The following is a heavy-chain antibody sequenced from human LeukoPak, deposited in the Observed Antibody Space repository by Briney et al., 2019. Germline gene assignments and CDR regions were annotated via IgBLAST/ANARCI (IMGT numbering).Heavy chain of an antibody. Sequence: GGSLRLSCAASGFTFSSYAMSWVRQAPGKGLEWVSAISGSGGSTYYADSVKGRFTISRGNSKNTLYLQMNSLRAEDTAVYYCAKASLYCTNGVCYSWAFDIWGQGTMVTVSS. CDR2: ISGSGGST. CDR1: GFTFSSYA. V-gene: IGHV3-23*01. D-gene: IGHD2-8*01. CDR3: AKASLYCTNGVCYSWAFDI. J-gene: IGHJ3*02.